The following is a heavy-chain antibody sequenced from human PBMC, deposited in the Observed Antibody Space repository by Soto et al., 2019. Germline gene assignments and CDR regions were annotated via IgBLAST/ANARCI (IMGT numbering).Heavy chain of an antibody. J-gene: IGHJ6*02. D-gene: IGHD1-20*01. CDR3: TRSGNNFYNYGMDV. V-gene: IGHV3-48*03. Sequence: EVQLVESGGALVQPGGSLRLSCVASGFTFRSYEMNWVRQAPGKGLEWVSYISSSGSVIKYGDSVKGRFTISRDNAKNSLYLQMNSLRAEDTALYYCTRSGNNFYNYGMDVWGQGTTVTVSS. CDR2: ISSSGSVI. CDR1: GFTFRSYE.